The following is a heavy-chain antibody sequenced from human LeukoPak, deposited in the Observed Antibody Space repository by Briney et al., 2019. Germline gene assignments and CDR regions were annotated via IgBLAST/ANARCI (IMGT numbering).Heavy chain of an antibody. V-gene: IGHV1-46*01. D-gene: IGHD3-10*01. Sequence: GASVKVSCKASGYTFTSYYMHWVRQAPGQGLEWMGIINPSGGSTSYAQKFQGRVTMTTDTSTSTAYMELRSLRSDDTAVYYCARERTYYYGSGSYTRPPDAFDIWGQGTMVTVSS. CDR1: GYTFTSYY. CDR2: INPSGGST. J-gene: IGHJ3*02. CDR3: ARERTYYYGSGSYTRPPDAFDI.